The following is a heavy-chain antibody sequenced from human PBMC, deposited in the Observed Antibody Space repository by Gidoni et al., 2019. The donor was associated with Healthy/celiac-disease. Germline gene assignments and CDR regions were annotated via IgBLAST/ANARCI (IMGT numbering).Heavy chain of an antibody. CDR3: GSQSGPTDY. Sequence: QVQLVQSGAEVKKPGSSVKVSFKASGGPFSSYTISSVRQDPGQGLEWMGRIIPILGIANYAQKFQGRVTITADKSTSTAYMELSSLRSEDTAVYYCGSQSGPTDYWGQGTLVTVSS. V-gene: IGHV1-69*02. J-gene: IGHJ4*02. CDR2: IIPILGIA. D-gene: IGHD5-12*01. CDR1: GGPFSSYT.